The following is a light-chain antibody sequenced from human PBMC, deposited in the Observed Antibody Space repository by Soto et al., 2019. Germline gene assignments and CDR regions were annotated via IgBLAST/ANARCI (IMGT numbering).Light chain of an antibody. Sequence: EKVMTQSPAALSVSPGERATLSCRASQSVNSNLAWYQQKPGQAPRLLLYGASTRATGIPARFSGSASGTKFTLTISSLQSEDSAVYYSQQYXDWPLTFGGGTKVDI. CDR1: QSVNSN. V-gene: IGKV3-15*01. J-gene: IGKJ4*01. CDR2: GAS. CDR3: QQYXDWPLT.